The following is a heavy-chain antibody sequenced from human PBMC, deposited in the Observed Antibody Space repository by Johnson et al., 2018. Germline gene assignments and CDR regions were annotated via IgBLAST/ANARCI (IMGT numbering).Heavy chain of an antibody. J-gene: IGHJ4*02. D-gene: IGHD3-10*01. V-gene: IGHV3-23*04. CDR2: ISSSGDNT. Sequence: VQLVQSGGGLVQPGGYLRLSCAASGFTFSDYAMGWVRQAPGKGLEWVSEISSSGDNTYYADAVKGRFTISRDNSKNTLYLHMNSLRAEETALYYCAKDLGVRGDRWVGDYWGQGTLVTVSS. CDR3: AKDLGVRGDRWVGDY. CDR1: GFTFSDYA.